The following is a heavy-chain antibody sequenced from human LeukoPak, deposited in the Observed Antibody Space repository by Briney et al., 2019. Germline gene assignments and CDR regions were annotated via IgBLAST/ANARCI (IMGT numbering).Heavy chain of an antibody. CDR3: ARERYCSSTSCYPGASDAFDI. J-gene: IGHJ3*02. CDR2: IYYSGST. Sequence: SETPSLTCSVSGGSISSYYWSWIRQPPGKGLEWIGYIYYSGSTNYNPSLKSRVTISVDTSKNQFSLKLSSVTAADTAVYYCARERYCSSTSCYPGASDAFDIWGQGTMVTVSS. D-gene: IGHD2-2*01. V-gene: IGHV4-59*12. CDR1: GGSISSYY.